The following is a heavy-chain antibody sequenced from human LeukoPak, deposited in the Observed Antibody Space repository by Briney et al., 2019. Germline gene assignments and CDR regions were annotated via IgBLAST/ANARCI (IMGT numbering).Heavy chain of an antibody. CDR2: IYYSGST. CDR1: GGSISSSSYY. CDR3: ARESIAAAVGFH. V-gene: IGHV4-39*01. Sequence: SETLSLTCTVSGGSISSSSYYWGWIRQPPGKGLEWIGSIYYSGSTYYNPSLKSRVTISVDTSKNQFSLKLSSVTAADTAVYYCARESIAAAVGFHWGRGTLVTVSS. D-gene: IGHD6-13*01. J-gene: IGHJ4*02.